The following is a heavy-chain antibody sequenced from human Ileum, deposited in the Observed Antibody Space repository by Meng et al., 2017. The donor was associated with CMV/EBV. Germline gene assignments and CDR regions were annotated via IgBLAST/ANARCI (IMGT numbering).Heavy chain of an antibody. CDR1: GDSLSTGDYY. J-gene: IGHJ4*02. D-gene: IGHD6-19*01. CDR2: IYYSGST. V-gene: IGHV4-30-4*01. CDR3: AREGGGWYFDS. Sequence: VQLQEPGPGPVKPSQTLSLACTVSGDSLSTGDYYWSWIRQPPGKGPEWIGYIYYSGSTLYNPSLKSPVTISLDKSKNQFSLRLRSVTAADTAVYFCAREGGGWYFDSWGQGTLVTVSS.